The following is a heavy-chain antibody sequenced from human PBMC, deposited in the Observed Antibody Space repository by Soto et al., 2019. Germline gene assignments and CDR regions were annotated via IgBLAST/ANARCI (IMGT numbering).Heavy chain of an antibody. D-gene: IGHD1-26*01. J-gene: IGHJ5*02. CDR3: ARSPRGTRNWFDP. CDR1: GVTFSIYA. CDR2: ISSSSSYI. Sequence: PGWSLRLSCAASGVTFSIYAMSWVRQAPGKGLEWVSSISSSSSYIYYADSVKGRFTISRDNAKNSLYLQMNSLRAEDTAVYYCARSPRGTRNWFDPWGQGTLVTVSS. V-gene: IGHV3-21*01.